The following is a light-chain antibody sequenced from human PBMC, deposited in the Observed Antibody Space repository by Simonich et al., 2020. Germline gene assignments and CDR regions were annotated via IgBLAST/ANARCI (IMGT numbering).Light chain of an antibody. V-gene: IGLV1-40*01. Sequence: NTGPDYVPTRTQHRPETAPKPRSYGNSNRPPGVPDRFSGSKSGTSASLAITGLQAEDEADYYCQSYDSSLSGWVFGGGTKLTVL. J-gene: IGLJ3*02. CDR2: GNS. CDR3: QSYDSSLSGWV. CDR1: NTGPDYV.